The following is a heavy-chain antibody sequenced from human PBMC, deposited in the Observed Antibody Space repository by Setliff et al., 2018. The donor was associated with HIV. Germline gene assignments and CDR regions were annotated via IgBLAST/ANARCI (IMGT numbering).Heavy chain of an antibody. Sequence: HPGGSLRLSCAASGFTFSMYSMNWVRQAPGKGLAWISYISSISSPTYYADSVKGRFTISRDNAKNSLYLQMNGLRAEDTAMYYCARDWRHGYDLNFDYWGQGALVTVSS. CDR2: ISSISSPT. CDR1: GFTFSMYS. V-gene: IGHV3-48*01. CDR3: ARDWRHGYDLNFDY. D-gene: IGHD5-12*01. J-gene: IGHJ4*02.